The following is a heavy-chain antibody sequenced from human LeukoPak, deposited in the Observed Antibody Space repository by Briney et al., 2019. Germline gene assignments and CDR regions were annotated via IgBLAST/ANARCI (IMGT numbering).Heavy chain of an antibody. V-gene: IGHV3-74*01. J-gene: IGHJ4*02. Sequence: GGSLRLSCAASGFTFSRYWMHWVRKAPGEGLVWVSHINNEGSGTGYADSVKGRFTISRDNAKNTLYLEMNSLRAEDTAVYYCAKGGKWDVTPFDYWGQGTLVTVSS. CDR2: INNEGSGT. D-gene: IGHD1-26*01. CDR1: GFTFSRYW. CDR3: AKGGKWDVTPFDY.